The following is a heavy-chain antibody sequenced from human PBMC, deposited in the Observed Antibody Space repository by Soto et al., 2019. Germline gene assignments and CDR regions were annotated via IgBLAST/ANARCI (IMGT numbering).Heavy chain of an antibody. D-gene: IGHD4-4*01. CDR1: GYPFTPYH. Sequence: QVQLVQSGAEVRKPGASVKLSCQTSGYPFTPYHMHWVRQAAGQGLEGMGVINPTEGRPRYSQKFQNRVTMTRDPPTSAVYIELSSLRSEDTAIYFCARGREYSFGSNWFDPWGQGTLVTVSS. J-gene: IGHJ5*02. CDR2: INPTEGRP. CDR3: ARGREYSFGSNWFDP. V-gene: IGHV1-46*01.